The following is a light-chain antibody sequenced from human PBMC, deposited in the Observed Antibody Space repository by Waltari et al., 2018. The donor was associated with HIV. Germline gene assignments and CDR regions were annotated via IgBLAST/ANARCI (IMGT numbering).Light chain of an antibody. CDR2: EVT. CDR3: SSYGDNNWIL. V-gene: IGLV2-8*01. J-gene: IGLJ2*01. Sequence: QSALTEPPSASGALGQSVTISCIGSSRDIGAYDPVSWFQQLPHKAPTLLLSEVTKRPSGVPDRFSGSRSGNTAFLTVSGLQPNDTAAYFCSSYGDNNWILFGGGTNLAVL. CDR1: SRDIGAYDP.